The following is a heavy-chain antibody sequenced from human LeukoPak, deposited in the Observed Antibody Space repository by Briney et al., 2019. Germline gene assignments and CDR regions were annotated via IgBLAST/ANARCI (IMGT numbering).Heavy chain of an antibody. CDR2: IKEDGSEK. Sequence: GGSLRLSCAASGFSFSSYWTSWVRQAPGKGLEWVANIKEDGSEKYYVDSVKGRFTISRDNAKNSPYLQMNSLRAEDTAVYYCARLADLWGQGTLVTVSS. J-gene: IGHJ5*02. V-gene: IGHV3-7*03. CDR1: GFSFSSYW. CDR3: ARLADL.